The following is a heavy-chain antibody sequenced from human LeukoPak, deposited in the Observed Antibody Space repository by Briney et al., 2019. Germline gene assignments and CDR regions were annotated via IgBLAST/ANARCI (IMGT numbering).Heavy chain of an antibody. Sequence: ASVKVSCKASGYTFTSYDINWVRQATGQGLEWMGWMNPNSGNTGYAQKFQGRVTITRNTSISTAYMELSSLRSEDTAVYYWARGLEDGSYYYYYYMDVWGKGTTVTVSS. J-gene: IGHJ6*03. CDR2: MNPNSGNT. CDR3: ARGLEDGSYYYYYYMDV. V-gene: IGHV1-8*03. D-gene: IGHD1-26*01. CDR1: GYTFTSYD.